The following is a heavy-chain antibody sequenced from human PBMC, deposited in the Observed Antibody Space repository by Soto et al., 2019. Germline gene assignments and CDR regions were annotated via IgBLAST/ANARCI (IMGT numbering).Heavy chain of an antibody. CDR3: AASIINSYYYDSSGYLPFDY. CDR2: IVVGSGNT. J-gene: IGHJ4*02. Sequence: SVKVSCKASGFTFTSSAMQWVRQARGQRLEWIGWIVVGSGNTNYAQKFQERVTITRDMSTSTAYMELSSLRSEDTAVYYCAASIINSYYYDSSGYLPFDYWGQGTLVTVSS. V-gene: IGHV1-58*02. CDR1: GFTFTSSA. D-gene: IGHD3-22*01.